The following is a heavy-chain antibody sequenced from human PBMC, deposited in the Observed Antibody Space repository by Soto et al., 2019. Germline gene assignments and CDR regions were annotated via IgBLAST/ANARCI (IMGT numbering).Heavy chain of an antibody. V-gene: IGHV3-48*03. CDR2: ISSSGNTI. Sequence: PGGSLRLSCAASGFTFSSYEMNWVRQAPGKGLEWASYISSSGNTIFYADSVKGRFTISRDNTKNSLYLQMNSLRAEDTAVYYCARDRGSWGRGTLVTVSS. CDR3: ARDRGS. J-gene: IGHJ5*02. CDR1: GFTFSSYE.